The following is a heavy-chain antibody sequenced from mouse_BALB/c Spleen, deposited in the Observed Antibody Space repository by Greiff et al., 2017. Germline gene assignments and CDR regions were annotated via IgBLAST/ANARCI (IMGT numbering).Heavy chain of an antibody. CDR1: GYAFSSYW. CDR3: ARQGHYYGSSSYAMDY. V-gene: IGHV1-80*01. J-gene: IGHJ4*01. CDR2: IYPGDGDT. D-gene: IGHD1-1*01. Sequence: VQLQQSGAELVRPGSSVKISCKASGYAFSSYWMNWVKQRPGQGLEWIGQIYPGDGDTNYNGKFKGKATLTADKSSSTAYMQLSSLTSEDSAVYFCARQGHYYGSSSYAMDYWGQGTSVTVSS.